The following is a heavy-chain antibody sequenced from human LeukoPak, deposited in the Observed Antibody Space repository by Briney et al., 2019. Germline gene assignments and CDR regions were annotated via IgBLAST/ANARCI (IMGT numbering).Heavy chain of an antibody. D-gene: IGHD3-9*01. CDR1: GFTFSSYA. Sequence: PGGSLRLSCAASGFTFSSYAMSWVRQAPGKGLEWVSAISGSGGSTYYADSVKGRFTISRDNSKNTLFLQMNSLRAEDTAVYYCARVDRGDVLTGYCIDYWGQGTLVTVSS. CDR2: ISGSGGST. J-gene: IGHJ4*02. V-gene: IGHV3-23*01. CDR3: ARVDRGDVLTGYCIDY.